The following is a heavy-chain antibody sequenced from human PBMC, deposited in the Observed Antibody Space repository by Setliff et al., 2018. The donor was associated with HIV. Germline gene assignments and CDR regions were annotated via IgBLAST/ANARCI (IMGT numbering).Heavy chain of an antibody. Sequence: SETLSLTCTVSGGSISSGGYYWSWIRQQPGKGLEWIGYIYYSGSAYYNPSLKSRVTISVDTSKNQFSLKLSSVTAADTAVYFCARDATSGGYMDVWGKGTTVTVS. CDR2: IYYSGSA. V-gene: IGHV4-31*03. CDR3: ARDATSGGYMDV. CDR1: GGSISSGGYY. J-gene: IGHJ6*03. D-gene: IGHD3-10*01.